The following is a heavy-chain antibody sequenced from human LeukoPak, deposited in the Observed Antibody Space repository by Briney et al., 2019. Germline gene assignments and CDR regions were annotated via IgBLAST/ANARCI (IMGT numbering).Heavy chain of an antibody. D-gene: IGHD4-17*01. J-gene: IGHJ4*02. CDR1: GGSMSSYY. CDR2: IYYSGST. Sequence: PSETLSLTCTVSGGSMSSYYWSWIRQPPGKGLEWIGFIYYSGSTNYNPSLKSRVIISVDTSKNQFSLKLSSVTAADTAVYYCASTTVTMTTVTTDFDYWGQGTLVTVSS. CDR3: ASTTVTMTTVTTDFDY. V-gene: IGHV4-59*01.